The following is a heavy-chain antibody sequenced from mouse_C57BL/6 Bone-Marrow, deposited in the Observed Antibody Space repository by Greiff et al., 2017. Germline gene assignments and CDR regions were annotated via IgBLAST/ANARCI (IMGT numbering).Heavy chain of an antibody. D-gene: IGHD2-5*01. CDR2: ISYDGSN. CDR3: ARDRSNHGGNYAMDY. Sequence: EVQLVESGPGLVKPSQSLSLTCSVTGYSITSGYYWNWIRQFPGNKLEWMGYISYDGSNNYNPSLKNRISITLDTSTNQFFLKLNSVTTEDTATYDCARDRSNHGGNYAMDYWGQGTSVTVSS. J-gene: IGHJ4*01. V-gene: IGHV3-6*01. CDR1: GYSITSGYY.